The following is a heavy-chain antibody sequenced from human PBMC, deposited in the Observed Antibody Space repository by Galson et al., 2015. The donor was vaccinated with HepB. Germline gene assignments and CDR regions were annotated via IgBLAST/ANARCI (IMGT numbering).Heavy chain of an antibody. D-gene: IGHD3-16*01. J-gene: IGHJ4*02. Sequence: SVKVSCKASGGTFSSYAISWVRQAPGQGLEWMGGIIPIFGTANYAQKLQGRVTMTTDTSTSTAYMELRSLRSDDTAVYYCARAASRGYYFDYWGQGTLVTVSS. CDR1: GGTFSSYA. CDR2: IIPIFGTA. CDR3: ARAASRGYYFDY. V-gene: IGHV1-69*05.